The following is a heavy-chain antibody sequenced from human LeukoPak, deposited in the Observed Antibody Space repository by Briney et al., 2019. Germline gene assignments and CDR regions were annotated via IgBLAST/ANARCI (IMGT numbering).Heavy chain of an antibody. Sequence: GGSLRLSCAASGFTVSSNYMSWVRQAPGKGLEWVSVIYSGGSTYYADSVKGRFTISRDNSKNTLYLQMNSLRAEDTAVYYCAGMSRGWYDAFDIWGQGTMVTVSS. CDR2: IYSGGST. V-gene: IGHV3-53*01. CDR3: AGMSRGWYDAFDI. CDR1: GFTVSSNY. J-gene: IGHJ3*02. D-gene: IGHD2-15*01.